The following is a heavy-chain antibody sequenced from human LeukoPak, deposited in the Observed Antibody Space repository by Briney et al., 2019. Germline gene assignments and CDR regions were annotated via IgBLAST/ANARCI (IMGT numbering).Heavy chain of an antibody. CDR2: INAGNGDT. Sequence: GASVKVSCKASGYTFTSYAMNWVRQAPGQGLEWMGWINAGNGDTKYSQKFRGRVTITRDTSASAASMELSGLRSEDSAIYYCARGRISAAAVYFWGQGTQVTVSS. V-gene: IGHV1-3*01. CDR3: ARGRISAAAVYF. J-gene: IGHJ4*02. CDR1: GYTFTSYA. D-gene: IGHD6-13*01.